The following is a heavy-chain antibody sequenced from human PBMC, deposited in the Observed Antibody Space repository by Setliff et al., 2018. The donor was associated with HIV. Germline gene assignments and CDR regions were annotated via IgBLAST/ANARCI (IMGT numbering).Heavy chain of an antibody. CDR1: RGSIRSGTYY. CDR2: MYYTGNT. Sequence: SETLSLTCTVDRGSIRSGTYYWGWIRQPPGKGLEWIGTMYYTGNTYHNPSLQSRVTISVDTSKHQFSLKLSSVTAADTAVYYCASSPIITNGYYFDYWGPGTLVTSPQ. V-gene: IGHV4-39*01. J-gene: IGHJ4*02. D-gene: IGHD2-8*01. CDR3: ASSPIITNGYYFDY.